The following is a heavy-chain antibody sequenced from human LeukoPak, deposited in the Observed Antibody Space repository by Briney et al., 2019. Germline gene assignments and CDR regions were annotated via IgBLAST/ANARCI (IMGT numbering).Heavy chain of an antibody. J-gene: IGHJ4*02. D-gene: IGHD5-12*01. CDR1: GFTFTSYA. Sequence: GGSLRLSCVASGFTFTSYAMSWVRRAPGKGLEWVSAISGSGTSTYYAGSVKGRFTLSRDNSKSTLYLQMNSLRAEDTAVYYCAKIKSGYYHFDYWGQGSLVTVSS. V-gene: IGHV3-23*01. CDR3: AKIKSGYYHFDY. CDR2: ISGSGTST.